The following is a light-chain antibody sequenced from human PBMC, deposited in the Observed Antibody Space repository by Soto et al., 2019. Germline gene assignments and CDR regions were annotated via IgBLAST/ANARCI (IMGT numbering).Light chain of an antibody. J-gene: IGKJ2*01. CDR3: QQYGSSYT. Sequence: EIVMTQSPATLSVSPGERATLSCRASQSVSSNLAWYQQKPGQAPRLLIYGASTRATGIPARFSGSGSGTEFTLTISSLQSEDFAVYYCQQYGSSYTFGQGTMLEIK. CDR1: QSVSSN. CDR2: GAS. V-gene: IGKV3-15*01.